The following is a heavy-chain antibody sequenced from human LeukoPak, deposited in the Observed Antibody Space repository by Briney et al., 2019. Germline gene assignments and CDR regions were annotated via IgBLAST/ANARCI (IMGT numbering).Heavy chain of an antibody. D-gene: IGHD5-24*01. J-gene: IGHJ4*02. CDR1: GGSISSYY. CDR3: ARGSRDGYLSY. V-gene: IGHV4-59*01. CDR2: IYYSGST. Sequence: SETLSLTCTVSGGSISSYYWSWIQQPPGKGLEWIGYIYYSGSTNYNPSLKSRVTISVDTSKNQFSLKLSSVTAADTAVYYCARGSRDGYLSYWGQGTLVTVSS.